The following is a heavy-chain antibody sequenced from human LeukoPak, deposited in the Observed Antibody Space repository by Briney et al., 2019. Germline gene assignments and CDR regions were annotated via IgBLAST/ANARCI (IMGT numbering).Heavy chain of an antibody. V-gene: IGHV4-34*01. CDR3: ARGPTISETGYFDF. CDR1: GGSFSRYY. CDR2: IDHRGDT. J-gene: IGHJ4*03. D-gene: IGHD1-1*01. Sequence: SETLSLTCAVYGGSFSRYYWSWIRQSPGKGLEWVAEIDHRGDTNYNPSVKSRVTISVDTSKNQFSLKVRSLSAADTAVYYCARGPTISETGYFDFWGQGTLVTVSS.